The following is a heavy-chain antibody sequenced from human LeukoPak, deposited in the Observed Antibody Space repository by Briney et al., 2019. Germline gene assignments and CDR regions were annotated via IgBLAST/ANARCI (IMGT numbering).Heavy chain of an antibody. J-gene: IGHJ4*02. D-gene: IGHD6-19*01. CDR2: ISSSSSTI. CDR1: GFTFSSYS. CDR3: ARGDLSSGWYALDY. Sequence: GGSLRLSCAASGFTFSSYSMNWVRQAPGKGLEWVSYISSSSSTIYYADSVKGRFTISRDNAKNSLYLQMNSLRDEDTAVYYCARGDLSSGWYALDYWGQGTLVTVSS. V-gene: IGHV3-48*02.